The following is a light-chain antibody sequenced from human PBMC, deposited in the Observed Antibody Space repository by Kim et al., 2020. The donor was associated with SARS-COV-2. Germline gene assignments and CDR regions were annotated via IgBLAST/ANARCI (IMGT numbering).Light chain of an antibody. V-gene: IGKV1-27*01. Sequence: GDRVTITCRASQGIDNYLAWYQQKPGKVPKLLLYGASALQSGAPSRFSGSGSGTEFTLTISSLQPEDVATYYCQKYNSPPRTFGQGTKVDIK. J-gene: IGKJ1*01. CDR2: GAS. CDR1: QGIDNY. CDR3: QKYNSPPRT.